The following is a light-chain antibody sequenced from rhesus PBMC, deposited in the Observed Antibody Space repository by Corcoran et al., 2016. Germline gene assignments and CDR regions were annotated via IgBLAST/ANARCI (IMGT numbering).Light chain of an antibody. V-gene: IGLV2-23*01. CDR2: DVT. Sequence: QVALTQPPSVSGSPGPSVTFSCTGTSSVIGGYNYVSWSQQYPGKAPKLMIYDVTKRPSGVSDRFAGSRSGDTASLPISGLQPEDEADYYCSSYAGSNADIFGGGTRLTVL. J-gene: IGLJ1*01. CDR3: SSYAGSNADI. CDR1: SSVIGGYNY.